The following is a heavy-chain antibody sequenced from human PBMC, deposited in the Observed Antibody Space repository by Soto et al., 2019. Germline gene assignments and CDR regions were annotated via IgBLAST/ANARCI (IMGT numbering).Heavy chain of an antibody. V-gene: IGHV3-30*18. D-gene: IGHD4-17*01. CDR1: GFTFSSYG. J-gene: IGHJ4*02. Sequence: GGSLRLSCAASGFTFSSYGMHWVRQTPGKGLEWVAVISYDGSNKYYADSVKGRFTISRDNSKNTLYLQMNSLRGEDTAVYYCAKVITVTTMDYFDYWGQGTLVTVSS. CDR3: AKVITVTTMDYFDY. CDR2: ISYDGSNK.